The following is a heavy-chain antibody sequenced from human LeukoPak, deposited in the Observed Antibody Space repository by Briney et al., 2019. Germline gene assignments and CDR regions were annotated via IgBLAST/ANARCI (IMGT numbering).Heavy chain of an antibody. D-gene: IGHD3-9*01. CDR2: INLNSGDT. CDR1: GYTSTDYY. CDR3: ARSYFDVLTNYYMWLAP. V-gene: IGHV1-2*02. Sequence: ASVKVSCKASGYTSTDYYIHWVRQAPGQGLEWMGWINLNSGDTYYAQNFQDRVTMTGDTSISTAYLELSSLRSDDTAVFYCARSYFDVLTNYYMWLAPWGQGTLVTVSS. J-gene: IGHJ5*02.